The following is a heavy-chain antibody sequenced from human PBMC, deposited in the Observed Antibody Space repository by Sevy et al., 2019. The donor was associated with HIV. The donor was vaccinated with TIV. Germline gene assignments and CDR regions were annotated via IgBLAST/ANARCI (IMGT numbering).Heavy chain of an antibody. CDR1: GITFSSYA. D-gene: IGHD1-26*01. Sequence: GGSLRLSCAASGITFSSYAMSWVRQAPGKGLDWVSIISGSGDMTYYADSVKGRFNISRDNSKNTLYLHMSSLRAEDTVVYYCTKHIGATRGSWFDPWGQGTLVTVSS. CDR2: ISGSGDMT. CDR3: TKHIGATRGSWFDP. J-gene: IGHJ5*02. V-gene: IGHV3-23*01.